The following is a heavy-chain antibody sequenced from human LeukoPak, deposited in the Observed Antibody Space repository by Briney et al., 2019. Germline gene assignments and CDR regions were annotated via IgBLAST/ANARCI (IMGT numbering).Heavy chain of an antibody. J-gene: IGHJ4*02. CDR3: AKDPFFDY. V-gene: IGHV3-23*01. CDR1: VFTFSSYA. CDR2: INGSGGRT. Sequence: PGGSLSLSCAASVFTFSSYAMTWVRQAAGKGLEWVSGINGSGGRTYYAVSVKGRFTISRDNSKNTLYLQMNSLRAEDTAIYYCAKDPFFDYWGQGTLVTVSS.